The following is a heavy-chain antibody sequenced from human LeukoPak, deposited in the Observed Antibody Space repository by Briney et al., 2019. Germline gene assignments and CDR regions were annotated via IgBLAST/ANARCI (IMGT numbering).Heavy chain of an antibody. CDR1: GGSFSSYY. CDR2: IYYSGST. CDR3: ARDSSIDYGSGFVYDY. D-gene: IGHD3-10*01. Sequence: SETLSLTCTVSGGSFSSYYWSWIRQPPGKGLEWIGYIYYSGSTNYNPSLKSRVTISVDTSKNQFSLKLSSVTAADTAVYYCARDSSIDYGSGFVYDYWGQGTLVTVSS. J-gene: IGHJ4*02. V-gene: IGHV4-59*01.